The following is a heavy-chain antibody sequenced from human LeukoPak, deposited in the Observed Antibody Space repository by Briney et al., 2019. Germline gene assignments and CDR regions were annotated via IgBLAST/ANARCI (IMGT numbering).Heavy chain of an antibody. CDR3: ARFSITMVRGVIT. Sequence: SETLSLTCAVYGGSFSGYYWSWIRQPPGKGLEWIGEINHSGSTNYNPSLKSRVTISVDTSKNQFSLKLSSVTAADTAVYYCARFSITMVRGVITWGQGTLVTVSS. CDR1: GGSFSGYY. CDR2: INHSGST. V-gene: IGHV4-34*01. D-gene: IGHD3-10*01. J-gene: IGHJ4*02.